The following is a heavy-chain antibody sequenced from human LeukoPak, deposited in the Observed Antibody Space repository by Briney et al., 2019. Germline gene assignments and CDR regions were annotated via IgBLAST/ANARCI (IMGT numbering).Heavy chain of an antibody. CDR1: GFTFSSYE. CDR3: AKDRGYSGIFDN. D-gene: IGHD1-26*01. V-gene: IGHV3-48*03. Sequence: PGGSLRLSCAASGFTFSSYEMNWVRQAPVKGLEWVSYISSSGSTIYYADSVKGRFTISRDNAKNTLYLQMNSLRGEDTAVYYCAKDRGYSGIFDNWGQGTLVTVSS. CDR2: ISSSGSTI. J-gene: IGHJ4*02.